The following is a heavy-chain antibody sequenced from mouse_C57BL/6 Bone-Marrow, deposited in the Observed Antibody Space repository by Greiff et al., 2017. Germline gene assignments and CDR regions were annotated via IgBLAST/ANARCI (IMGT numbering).Heavy chain of an antibody. CDR1: GFTFSSYA. D-gene: IGHD1-1*01. J-gene: IGHJ3*01. CDR2: ISDGGSYT. Sequence: EVKLVESGGGLVKPGGSLKLSCAASGFTFSSYAMSWVRQTPEKRLEWVATISDGGSYTYDPDNVKGRFTISRDNAKNNLYLQMSQLKSEDTAMYYCARGVITTVGTYWGQGTLVTVSA. CDR3: ARGVITTVGTY. V-gene: IGHV5-4*03.